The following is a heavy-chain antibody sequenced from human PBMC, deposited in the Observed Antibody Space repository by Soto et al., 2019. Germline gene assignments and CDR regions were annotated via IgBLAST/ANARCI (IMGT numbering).Heavy chain of an antibody. CDR1: GGSISSSNW. CDR3: ASRSYAMDV. V-gene: IGHV4-4*02. Sequence: QVQLQESGPGLVKPSGALSLTCAVSGGSISSSNWWSWVRQPPGKGLEWIGEIFHNGNTYSNPSLTGRVTMSVDKSKNQFSLNLNPVTTADTAVYYCASRSYAMDVWVQGTTVTVSS. J-gene: IGHJ6*02. CDR2: IFHNGNT.